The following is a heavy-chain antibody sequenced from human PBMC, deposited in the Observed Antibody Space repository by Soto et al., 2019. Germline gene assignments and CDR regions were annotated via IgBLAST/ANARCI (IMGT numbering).Heavy chain of an antibody. CDR3: ARPTPSRYFDY. Sequence: QLQLQESGPGLVKPSETLSLTCTVSGGSISSSSYYWGWIRQPPGKGLEWIGSIYYSGSTYYNPSLKSRVTISVDTSKNQFSLKLSSVTAADTAVYYCARPTPSRYFDYWGQGTLVTVSS. CDR1: GGSISSSSYY. J-gene: IGHJ4*02. V-gene: IGHV4-39*01. CDR2: IYYSGST.